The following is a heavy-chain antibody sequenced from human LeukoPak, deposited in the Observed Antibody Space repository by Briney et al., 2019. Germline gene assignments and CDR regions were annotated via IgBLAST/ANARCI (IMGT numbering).Heavy chain of an antibody. CDR1: GGSISSSSYY. Sequence: PSETLSLTCTVSGGSISSSSYYWGWIRQPPGKGLEWIGSIYYSGSTYYNPSLKSRVTISVDTSKNQFSLKLSSVTAADTAVYYCARAQAGYCSGGSCYFDYWGQGTLVTVSS. D-gene: IGHD2-15*01. V-gene: IGHV4-39*07. CDR3: ARAQAGYCSGGSCYFDY. CDR2: IYYSGST. J-gene: IGHJ4*02.